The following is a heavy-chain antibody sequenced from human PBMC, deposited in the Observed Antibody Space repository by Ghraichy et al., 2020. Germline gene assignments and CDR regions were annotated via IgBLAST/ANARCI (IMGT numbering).Heavy chain of an antibody. V-gene: IGHV3-23*01. D-gene: IGHD1-1*01. Sequence: GGSLRLSCATSGFTFSSFAMNWVRQAPGKGLEWVSTIISTGGSTHYADSVKGRFTISRDNSKNMLFLQMNSLRAEDTAIYYCAKLAVQIRDYWGQGTLVTVSS. J-gene: IGHJ4*02. CDR2: IISTGGST. CDR3: AKLAVQIRDY. CDR1: GFTFSSFA.